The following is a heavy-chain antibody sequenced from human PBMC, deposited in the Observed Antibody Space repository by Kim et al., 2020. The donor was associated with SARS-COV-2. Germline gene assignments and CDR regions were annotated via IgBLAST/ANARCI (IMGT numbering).Heavy chain of an antibody. J-gene: IGHJ4*01. Sequence: GGSLRLSCAASGFTFSSYGMHWVRQAPGKGLEWVAVISYDGSNKYYADSVKGRFTISRDNSKNTLYLQMNSLRAEDTAVYYCAKKPSSSSSSSDPFYDY. CDR2: ISYDGSNK. V-gene: IGHV3-30*18. D-gene: IGHD6-6*01. CDR3: AKKPSSSSSSSDPFYDY. CDR1: GFTFSSYG.